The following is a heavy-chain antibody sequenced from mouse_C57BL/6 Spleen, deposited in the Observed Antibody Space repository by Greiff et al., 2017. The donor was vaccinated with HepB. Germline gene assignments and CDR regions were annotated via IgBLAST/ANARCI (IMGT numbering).Heavy chain of an antibody. V-gene: IGHV1-52*01. CDR1: GYTFTSYW. Sequence: QVQLKQPGAELVRPGSSVKLSCKASGYTFTSYWMHWVKQRPIQGLEWIGNIDPSDSETHYNQKFKDKATLTVDKSSSTAYMQLSSLTSEDSAVYYCARGDYSNYYWYFDVWGTGTTVTVSS. CDR2: IDPSDSET. CDR3: ARGDYSNYYWYFDV. J-gene: IGHJ1*03. D-gene: IGHD2-5*01.